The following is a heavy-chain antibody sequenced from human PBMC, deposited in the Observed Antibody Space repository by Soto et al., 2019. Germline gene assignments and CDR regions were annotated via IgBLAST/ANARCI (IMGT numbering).Heavy chain of an antibody. J-gene: IGHJ6*03. V-gene: IGHV5-51*01. CDR1: GYSFTSYW. D-gene: IGHD6-13*01. Sequence: GESLKISCKGSGYSFTSYWIGWVRQMPGKGLEWMGIIYPGDSDTRYSPSFQGQVTISADKSISTAYLQWSSLKASDTAMYYCARFRRYSSSWYLDSGYYYYMDVWGKGTTVTVSS. CDR2: IYPGDSDT. CDR3: ARFRRYSSSWYLDSGYYYYMDV.